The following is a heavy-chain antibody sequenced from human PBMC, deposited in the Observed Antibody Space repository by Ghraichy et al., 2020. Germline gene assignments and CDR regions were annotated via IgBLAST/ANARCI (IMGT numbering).Heavy chain of an antibody. CDR3: ARGTLFGVRTLFNH. CDR2: ISSRSSTI. D-gene: IGHD3-3*01. CDR1: GFAFSDYH. J-gene: IGHJ1*01. Sequence: GSLNISCAASGFAFSDYHMSWIRQAPGKGLEWISYISSRSSTIKYVESAKGRFTLSRDNVKNSLYLEMNNLRLEDTAVYYCARGTLFGVRTLFNHWGQGTLVTVSS. V-gene: IGHV3-11*01.